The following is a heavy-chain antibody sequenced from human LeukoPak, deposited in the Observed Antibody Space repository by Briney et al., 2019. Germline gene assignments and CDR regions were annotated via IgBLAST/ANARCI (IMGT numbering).Heavy chain of an antibody. CDR1: GFTFSSYG. CDR3: ARVKVAGEVGYYYYYGMDV. Sequence: GGSLRLSCAASGFTFSSYGMHWVRQAPGKGLEWVAFIRYDGSNKYYADSVKGRFTISRDNAKNSLYLQMNSLRAEDTAVYYCARVKVAGEVGYYYYYGMDVWGQGTTVTVSS. V-gene: IGHV3-30*02. D-gene: IGHD6-19*01. CDR2: IRYDGSNK. J-gene: IGHJ6*02.